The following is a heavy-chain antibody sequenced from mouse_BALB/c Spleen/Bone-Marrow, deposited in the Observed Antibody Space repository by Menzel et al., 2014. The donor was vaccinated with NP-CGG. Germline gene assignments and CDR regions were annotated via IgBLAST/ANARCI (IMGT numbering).Heavy chain of an antibody. V-gene: IGHV1-15*01. CDR2: IDPETGGT. Sequence: VQLQQSGAELVRPGASVTLSCKASGYTFTDYGMHWVKQTPVDGLEWIGAIDPETGGTAYNQKFKGKATLTADKSSSTAYMELRSLTSEDSAVYYCTRSETGPFAYWGQGTLVTVSA. D-gene: IGHD4-1*01. J-gene: IGHJ3*01. CDR1: GYTFTDYG. CDR3: TRSETGPFAY.